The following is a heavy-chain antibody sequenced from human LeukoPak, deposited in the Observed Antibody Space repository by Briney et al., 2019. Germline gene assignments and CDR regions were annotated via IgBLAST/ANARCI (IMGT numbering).Heavy chain of an antibody. CDR2: IYYSGST. CDR3: ARMGLDYDSSGYLDY. J-gene: IGHJ4*02. D-gene: IGHD3-22*01. Sequence: GSLRLSCAASGFTVSSNYMSWVRQAPGKGLEWIGSIYYSGSTYYNPSLKSRATISVDTSKNQFSLKLSSVTAADTAVYYCARMGLDYDSSGYLDYWGQGTLVTVSS. CDR1: GFTVSSNY. V-gene: IGHV4-59*05.